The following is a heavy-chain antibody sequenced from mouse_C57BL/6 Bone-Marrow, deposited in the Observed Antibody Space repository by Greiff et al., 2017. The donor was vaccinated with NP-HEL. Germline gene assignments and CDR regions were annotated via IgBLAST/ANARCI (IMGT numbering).Heavy chain of an antibody. CDR1: GYTFTDYN. D-gene: IGHD1-1*01. Sequence: EVKLMESGPELVKPGASVKIPCKASGYTFTDYNMDWVKQSHGKSLEWIGDINPNNGGTIYNQKFKGKATLTVDKSSSTAYMELRSLTSEDTAVYYCARIYYYGSSYYYYAMDYWGQGTSVTVSS. J-gene: IGHJ4*01. V-gene: IGHV1-18*01. CDR2: INPNNGGT. CDR3: ARIYYYGSSYYYYAMDY.